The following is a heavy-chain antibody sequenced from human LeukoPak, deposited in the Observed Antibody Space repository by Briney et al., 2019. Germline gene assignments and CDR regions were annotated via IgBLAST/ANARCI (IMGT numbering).Heavy chain of an antibody. V-gene: IGHV3-9*03. CDR3: AKAAYYYGSGSYYNFDY. CDR1: GFTFDDYA. CDR2: ISWNSGSI. Sequence: GRSLRLSCAASGFTFDDYAMHWVRQAPGKGLEWVSGISWNSGSIGYADSVKGRFTISRDNAKNSLYLQMNSLRAEDMALYYCAKAAYYYGSGSYYNFDYWGQGTLVTVSS. J-gene: IGHJ4*02. D-gene: IGHD3-10*01.